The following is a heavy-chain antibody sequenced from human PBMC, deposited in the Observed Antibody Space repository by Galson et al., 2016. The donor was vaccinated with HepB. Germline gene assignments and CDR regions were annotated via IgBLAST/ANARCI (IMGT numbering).Heavy chain of an antibody. Sequence: ETLSLTCTVSGGSISSSHYYCGWIRQPPGKGLEWIGNVYYSGSTYYNPSLKSRVTISVDTSRNQFSLKLSSVTAADTAVYYCARASPRDSSGWYPDAFDIWGQGTMVTVAS. V-gene: IGHV4-39*07. D-gene: IGHD6-19*01. J-gene: IGHJ3*02. CDR2: VYYSGST. CDR3: ARASPRDSSGWYPDAFDI. CDR1: GGSISSSHYY.